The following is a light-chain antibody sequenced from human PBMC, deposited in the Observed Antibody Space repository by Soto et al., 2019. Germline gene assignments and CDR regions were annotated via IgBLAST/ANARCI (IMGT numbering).Light chain of an antibody. CDR3: QQYNSYSRT. J-gene: IGKJ1*01. CDR2: DAS. Sequence: DIQMTQSPSTLSASVGDRVTITCRASQSISNWMAWYQQEPGKAPKLLIYDASSLEGGVPSRFSGSGSGTEFTLTISSLQPDDFATYYCQQYNSYSRTFGQGTKVEIK. CDR1: QSISNW. V-gene: IGKV1-5*01.